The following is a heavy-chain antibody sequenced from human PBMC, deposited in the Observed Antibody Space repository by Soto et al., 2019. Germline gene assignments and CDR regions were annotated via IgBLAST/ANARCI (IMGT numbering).Heavy chain of an antibody. CDR2: ISGSGGST. CDR3: AKDLGYSSSC. J-gene: IGHJ4*02. Sequence: GGSLRLSCAASGFTFIDYSMSWVRQAPGKGLEWVSAISGSGGSTYYADSVKGRFTISRDNSKNTLYLQMNSLRAEDTAVYYCAKDLGYSSSCWGQGTLVTVSS. V-gene: IGHV3-23*01. D-gene: IGHD6-13*01. CDR1: GFTFIDYS.